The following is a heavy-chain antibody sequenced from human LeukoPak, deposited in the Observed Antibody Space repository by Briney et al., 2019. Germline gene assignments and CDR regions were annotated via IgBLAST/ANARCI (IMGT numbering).Heavy chain of an antibody. J-gene: IGHJ3*02. CDR3: AKDKGGSEIYAFDI. Sequence: GGSLRLSCAASGCTFSSYGMHWVRQAPGKGLEWVAVISYDGSNKYYADSVKGRFTISRDNSKNTLYLQMNSLRAEDTVVYYCAKDKGGSEIYAFDIWGQGTMVTVSS. CDR1: GCTFSSYG. V-gene: IGHV3-30*18. D-gene: IGHD3-10*01. CDR2: ISYDGSNK.